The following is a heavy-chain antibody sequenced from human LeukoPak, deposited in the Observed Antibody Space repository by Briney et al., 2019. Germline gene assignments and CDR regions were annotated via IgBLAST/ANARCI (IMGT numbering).Heavy chain of an antibody. J-gene: IGHJ6*03. Sequence: SETLSLTCTVCGGSISSSSYYWSWIRQPAGKGLEWIGRIFTSGSTKYNPSLKSRVTISVDTSKNQFSLKLSSVTAADTAVYYCAREGKITMVRGVIRYYYMDVWGKGTTVTISS. CDR1: GGSISSSSYY. V-gene: IGHV4-61*02. CDR3: AREGKITMVRGVIRYYYMDV. CDR2: IFTSGST. D-gene: IGHD3-10*01.